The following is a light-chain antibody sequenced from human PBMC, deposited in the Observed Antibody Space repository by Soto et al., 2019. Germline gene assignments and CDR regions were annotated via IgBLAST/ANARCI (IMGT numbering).Light chain of an antibody. CDR2: GAS. V-gene: IGKV3-15*01. Sequence: RIMTMSPAALSVSPGESATLSRRAIQSVRSNLAWYQQKPGQSPRLLIYGASTRATGIPDRFSGSGSGTQFTLTISSLQAEDFAVNYCQQYNNWPLVRKLGQGTMVAIK. CDR3: QQYNNWPLVRK. J-gene: IGKJ1*01. CDR1: QSVRSN.